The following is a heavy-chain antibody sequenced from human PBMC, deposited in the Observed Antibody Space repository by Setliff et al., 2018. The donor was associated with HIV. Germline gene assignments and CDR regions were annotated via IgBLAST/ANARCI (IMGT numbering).Heavy chain of an antibody. V-gene: IGHV1-18*04. D-gene: IGHD5-12*01. Sequence: ASVKVSCKASGYTFTSYYIHWVRQAPGQGLEWMGWISSYNDNTNYALNLQGRVTMTTDTSTSTAYMELRSLRSDDTAVYYCARSEGQWLRPEGALCDYWGQGTLVTVSS. CDR1: GYTFTSYY. CDR3: ARSEGQWLRPEGALCDY. CDR2: ISSYNDNT. J-gene: IGHJ4*02.